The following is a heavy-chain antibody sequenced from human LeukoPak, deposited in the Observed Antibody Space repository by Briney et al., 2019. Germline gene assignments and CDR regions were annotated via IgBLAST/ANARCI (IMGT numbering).Heavy chain of an antibody. CDR3: ARATGVWFGELLPIDY. D-gene: IGHD3-10*01. V-gene: IGHV1-69*06. CDR2: IIPIFGTA. J-gene: IGHJ4*02. Sequence: SVKVSCKAAGGTFSSYAISWVRQAPGQGLEWMGGIIPIFGTANYAQKFQGRVTITADKSTSTAYMELSSLRSEDTAVYYCARATGVWFGELLPIDYWGQGTLVTVSS. CDR1: GGTFSSYA.